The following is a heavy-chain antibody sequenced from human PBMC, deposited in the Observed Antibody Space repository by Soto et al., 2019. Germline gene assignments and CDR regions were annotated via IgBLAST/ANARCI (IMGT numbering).Heavy chain of an antibody. D-gene: IGHD1-1*01. CDR3: AKNLGYNYREVYYFDS. J-gene: IGHJ4*02. V-gene: IGHV3-23*01. Sequence: GGSLRLSCAASGFSFSSYAMRWVRQAPGKGLEWVSALSGSGGSTYYAASVRGRFTISRDNSKNTVYLQMNSLRAEDTAVYYCAKNLGYNYREVYYFDSWGPGTLVTVSS. CDR1: GFSFSSYA. CDR2: LSGSGGST.